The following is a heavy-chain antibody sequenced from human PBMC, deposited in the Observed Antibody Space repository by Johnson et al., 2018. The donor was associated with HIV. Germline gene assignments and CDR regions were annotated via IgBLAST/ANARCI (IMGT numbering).Heavy chain of an antibody. CDR2: ISYDGSNK. Sequence: QVQLVESGGGVVQPGRSLRLSCAASGFTFSKYIMHWVRQAPGKGLEWVAVISYDGSNKYYADSVKGRFTISRDNSKSTLYLQMNSLRPEDTAVYYCAKERRAPRAFDIWGQGTMVTVSS. CDR3: AKERRAPRAFDI. J-gene: IGHJ3*02. CDR1: GFTFSKYI. V-gene: IGHV3-30*18.